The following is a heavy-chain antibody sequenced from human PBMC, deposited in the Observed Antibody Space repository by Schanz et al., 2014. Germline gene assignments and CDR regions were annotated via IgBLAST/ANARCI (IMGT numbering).Heavy chain of an antibody. CDR2: IYYTAST. Sequence: QLQLQESGPGLVKPSETLSLTCTVSGGSISSSSYFWGWIRQPPGKGLEWIGYIYYTASTNYNPSLRSRVTISADTSKNQFSLKLTSVTAADSAVYFCTRGNALDVWGQGTTVTVSS. J-gene: IGHJ6*02. D-gene: IGHD1-1*01. CDR1: GGSISSSSYF. V-gene: IGHV4-61*05. CDR3: TRGNALDV.